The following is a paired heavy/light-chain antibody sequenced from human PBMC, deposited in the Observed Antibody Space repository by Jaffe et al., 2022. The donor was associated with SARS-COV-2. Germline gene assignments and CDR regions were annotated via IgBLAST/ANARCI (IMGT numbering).Heavy chain of an antibody. J-gene: IGHJ4*02. V-gene: IGHV3-23*04. CDR3: AKGIGSSGYYPFDY. D-gene: IGHD3-22*01. CDR2: ISDSGRST. Sequence: EVQLVESGEGLVQPGGSLRLSCAASGFTFSSYAMSWVRQAPGKGLEWVSGISDSGRSTYYADSVKGRFTISRDNSKNTVYLQMNSLRAEDTAVYYCAKGIGSSGYYPFDYWGQGTLVTVSS. CDR1: GFTFSSYA.
Light chain of an antibody. V-gene: IGLV1-47*01. CDR3: AAWDDSLSGVV. CDR2: RDN. Sequence: QSVLTQPPSASGTPGQRVTISCSGSTSNIGSNYVYWYQQVPGTAPKLLIYRDNQRPSRVPDRFSGSKSGTSASLAISGLRSEDEFDYYCAAWDDSLSGVVFGGGTKLTVL. CDR1: TSNIGSNY. J-gene: IGLJ2*01.